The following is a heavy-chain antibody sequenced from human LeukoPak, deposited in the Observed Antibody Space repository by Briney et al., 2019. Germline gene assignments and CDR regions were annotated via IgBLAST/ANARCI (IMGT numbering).Heavy chain of an antibody. Sequence: GGSLRLSCAASGFTFSSYDMSWVRQAPGKGLERVSSITISGGSTFYADSVMGRFTISRDNYKSTLYLQMNSLSAEDTAVYYCAKRGNPAVGHHYLDVWGKGTTVSVSS. J-gene: IGHJ6*03. CDR3: AKRGNPAVGHHYLDV. CDR2: ITISGGST. CDR1: GFTFSSYD. V-gene: IGHV3-23*01. D-gene: IGHD2-2*01.